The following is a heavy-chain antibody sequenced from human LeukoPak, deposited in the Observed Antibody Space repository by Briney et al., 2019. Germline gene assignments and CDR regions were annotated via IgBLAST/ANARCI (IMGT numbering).Heavy chain of an antibody. CDR1: GFTFSSYS. V-gene: IGHV3-21*01. D-gene: IGHD3-10*01. CDR2: ISSSSSYI. Sequence: PGGSLRLSCAASGFTFSSYSMNWVRQAPGKGLEWVSSISSSSSYIYYADSVKGRFTISRDNAKNSLYLQMNSLRAEDTAVYYCARENYYGSGKIYYFDYWGQGTLVTVSS. CDR3: ARENYYGSGKIYYFDY. J-gene: IGHJ4*02.